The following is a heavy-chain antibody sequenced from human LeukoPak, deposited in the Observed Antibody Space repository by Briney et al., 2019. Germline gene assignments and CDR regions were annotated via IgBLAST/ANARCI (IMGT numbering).Heavy chain of an antibody. CDR2: INHSGNT. CDR3: ARVHGHNLGTLDN. D-gene: IGHD5-24*01. V-gene: IGHV4-34*01. J-gene: IGHJ4*02. Sequence: PSETLSLSCAVYGGSFSGDYWSWIRQPPGKGLQWIGEINHSGNTNNNPSLKSRVTMSVDTSKNQLSLNLTSVTAADTAVYYCARVHGHNLGTLDNWGQGILVTVSS. CDR1: GGSFSGDY.